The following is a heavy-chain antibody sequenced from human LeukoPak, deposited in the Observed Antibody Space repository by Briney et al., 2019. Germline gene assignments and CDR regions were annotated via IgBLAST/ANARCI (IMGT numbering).Heavy chain of an antibody. Sequence: LSLTCTVSGGSISNTDYYWAWIRQPPGKGLEWVSYIISSSSTIYYADSVKGRFTISRDNSKNTLYLQMNSLRAEDTAVYYCAKDQYGSGAPGLNYYYYYGMDVWGQGTTVTVSS. CDR2: IISSSSTI. D-gene: IGHD3-10*01. J-gene: IGHJ6*02. CDR3: AKDQYGSGAPGLNYYYYYGMDV. V-gene: IGHV3-11*04. CDR1: GGSISNTDYY.